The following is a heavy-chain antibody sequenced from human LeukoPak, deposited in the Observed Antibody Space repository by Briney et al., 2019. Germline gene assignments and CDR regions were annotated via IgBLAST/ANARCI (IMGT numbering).Heavy chain of an antibody. CDR1: GFTFSSYG. J-gene: IGHJ4*02. V-gene: IGHV3-30*03. CDR2: ISYDGSNK. Sequence: GGSLRLSCAASGFTFSSYGMHWVRQAPGKGLEWVAVISYDGSNKYYADSVKGRFTISRDNSKNTLYLQMNSLRAEDTAVYYCARGGPAAGRFDYWGQGTLVTVSS. CDR3: ARGGPAAGRFDY. D-gene: IGHD6-13*01.